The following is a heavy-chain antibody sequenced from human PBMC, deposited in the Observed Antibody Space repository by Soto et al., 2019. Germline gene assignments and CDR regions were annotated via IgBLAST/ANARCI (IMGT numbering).Heavy chain of an antibody. CDR1: GYTFSSYD. D-gene: IGHD6-19*01. V-gene: IGHV1-8*01. Sequence: QVQLVQSGAEVKKPGASVKVSCKASGYTFSSYDINWVRQATGQGLEWMGWLNPNSGDTGYAQKSQGRVTPTRNTTINTDYIALSSLTSHDTTVYYCATSGGGWYLYWGQGTLVTVSS. CDR3: ATSGGGWYLY. J-gene: IGHJ4*02. CDR2: LNPNSGDT.